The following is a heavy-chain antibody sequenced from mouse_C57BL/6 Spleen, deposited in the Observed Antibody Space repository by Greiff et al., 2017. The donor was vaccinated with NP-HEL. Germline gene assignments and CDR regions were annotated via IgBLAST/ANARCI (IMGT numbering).Heavy chain of an antibody. CDR1: GFTFSDYG. D-gene: IGHD2-3*01. V-gene: IGHV5-15*01. CDR3: ARHDGYLYAMDY. CDR2: ISNLAYSI. Sequence: EVQLVESGGGLVQPGGSLKLSCAASGFTFSDYGMAWVRQAPRKGPEWVAFISNLAYSIYYADTVTGRFTSSRENAKNTLYLEMSSLRSEDTAMYYCARHDGYLYAMDYWGQGTSVTVSS. J-gene: IGHJ4*01.